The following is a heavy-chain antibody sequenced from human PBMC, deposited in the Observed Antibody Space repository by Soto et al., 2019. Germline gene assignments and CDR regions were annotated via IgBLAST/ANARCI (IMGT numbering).Heavy chain of an antibody. CDR3: AKNYATLVRVDY. Sequence: GGSLRLSCAASGFTFSNSAMTWVRQAPGKGLEWVSTISGSGGTYYADSVKGRFTISRDNSKNTLYLQMNNLGAEDTAVYFCAKNYATLVRVDYWGQGTLVTVSS. J-gene: IGHJ4*02. D-gene: IGHD6-6*01. CDR1: GFTFSNSA. CDR2: ISGSGGT. V-gene: IGHV3-23*01.